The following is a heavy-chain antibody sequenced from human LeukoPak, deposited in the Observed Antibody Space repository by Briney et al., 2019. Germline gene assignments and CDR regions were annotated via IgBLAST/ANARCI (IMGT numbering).Heavy chain of an antibody. D-gene: IGHD2-15*01. V-gene: IGHV1-2*02. CDR2: INPNSGGT. CDR1: GYTFTGYY. Sequence: ASVKVSCKASGYTFTGYYMHWVRQAPGQGLEWMGWINPNSGGTNYAQKFQGRVTMTRDTSISTAYMELSRLRSDDTAVYYCASPYCSGGSCYSSNYYYGMDVWGQGTTVTVPS. J-gene: IGHJ6*02. CDR3: ASPYCSGGSCYSSNYYYGMDV.